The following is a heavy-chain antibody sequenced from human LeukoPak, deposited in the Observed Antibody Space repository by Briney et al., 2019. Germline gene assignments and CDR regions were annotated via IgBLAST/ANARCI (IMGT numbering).Heavy chain of an antibody. J-gene: IGHJ4*02. CDR1: GYTFTGYY. V-gene: IGHV1-2*02. D-gene: IGHD1-26*01. CDR2: INPNSGGT. Sequence: ASVKVSCKASGYTFTGYYMHWVRQAPGQGLEWMGWINPNSGGTNYAQKFQGRVTMTRDTSISTAYMELSRLRSDDTAVYYCARDLRGSYPDLDYWGQGTLVTVSS. CDR3: ARDLRGSYPDLDY.